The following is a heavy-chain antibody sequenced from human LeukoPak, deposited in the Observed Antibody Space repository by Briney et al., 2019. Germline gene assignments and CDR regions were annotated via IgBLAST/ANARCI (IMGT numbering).Heavy chain of an antibody. V-gene: IGHV3-64D*06. CDR3: AKDYYGSGRNGMDV. J-gene: IGHJ6*02. D-gene: IGHD3-10*01. Sequence: DSVKGRFTISRDNSKNTLFLQMSSLRAEDTALYYCAKDYYGSGRNGMDVWGQGTTVTVS.